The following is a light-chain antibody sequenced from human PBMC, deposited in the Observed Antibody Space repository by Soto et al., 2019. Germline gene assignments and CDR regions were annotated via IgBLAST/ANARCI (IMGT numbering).Light chain of an antibody. V-gene: IGLV2-11*01. J-gene: IGLJ1*01. CDR2: DVS. Sequence: QSGLTQPRSVSGSPGQSVTISCTGTSSDVGGYNYVSWYQQHPGKAPKLMIYDVSKRPSGVPDRFSGSKSGNTASLTISGLQAEDEADYYCCSYAGSYRVFGTGTKLTVL. CDR3: CSYAGSYRV. CDR1: SSDVGGYNY.